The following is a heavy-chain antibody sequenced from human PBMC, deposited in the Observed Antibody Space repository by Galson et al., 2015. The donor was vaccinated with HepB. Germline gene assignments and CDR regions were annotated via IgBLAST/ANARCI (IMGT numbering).Heavy chain of an antibody. CDR3: ASGRRDGYRYFDY. Sequence: SETLSLTCTVSGGSISSSNYYWGWIRQPPGKGLGWIGSNFYSGSTYYNPSLKGRVTISVETSKNQLSLKVNSVTAADTAFYYCASGRRDGYRYFDYWGQGTLVTVSS. CDR1: GGSISSSNYY. V-gene: IGHV4-39*01. J-gene: IGHJ4*02. D-gene: IGHD5-24*01. CDR2: NFYSGST.